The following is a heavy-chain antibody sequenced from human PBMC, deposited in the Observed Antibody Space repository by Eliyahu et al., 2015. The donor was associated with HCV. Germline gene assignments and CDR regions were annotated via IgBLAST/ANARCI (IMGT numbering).Heavy chain of an antibody. CDR1: GDTITTYA. CDR3: VRDGNGLDI. D-gene: IGHD2-8*01. J-gene: IGHJ3*02. Sequence: QVQLVQSGAEVKKPGSSVTVSCKASGDTITTYAFIWVRQAPGQGLEWMGGTIPIFGTAMYAQRFQDRVTITADESTSTGYMELSSLTSEDTAVYYCVRDGNGLDIWGQGTMVTVSS. CDR2: TIPIFGTA. V-gene: IGHV1-69*01.